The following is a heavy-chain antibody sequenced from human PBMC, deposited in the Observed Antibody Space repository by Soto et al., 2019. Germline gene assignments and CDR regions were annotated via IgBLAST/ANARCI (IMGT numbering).Heavy chain of an antibody. V-gene: IGHV1-69*13. CDR1: GGTFSSYA. D-gene: IGHD6-6*01. J-gene: IGHJ6*02. Sequence: SVKVSCKASGGTFSSYAISWVRQAPGQGLEWMGGIIPIFGTANYAQKFQGRVTITADESTSTAYMELSSLRSEDTAVYYCARDRWEYSPKTHYYYYYGMDVWGQGTTVTVAS. CDR2: IIPIFGTA. CDR3: ARDRWEYSPKTHYYYYYGMDV.